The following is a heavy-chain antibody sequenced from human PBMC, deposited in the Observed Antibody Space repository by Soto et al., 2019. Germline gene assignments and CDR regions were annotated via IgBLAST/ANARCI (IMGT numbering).Heavy chain of an antibody. CDR2: IYYSGST. V-gene: IGHV4-39*01. J-gene: IGHJ6*02. CDR3: GVLQHRLRAPGTNYYYYGMDV. CDR1: GGSISSSSYY. Sequence: SETLSLTCNVSGGSISSSSYYWGWIRQPPGKGLEWIGSIYYSGSTYYNPSLKSRVTISVDTSKNQFSLKLSSVTAADTAVYYCGVLQHRLRAPGTNYYYYGMDVWGQGTTVTVSS. D-gene: IGHD1-1*01.